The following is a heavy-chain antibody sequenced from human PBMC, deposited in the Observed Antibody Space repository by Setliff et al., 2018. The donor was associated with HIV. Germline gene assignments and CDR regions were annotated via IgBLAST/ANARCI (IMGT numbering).Heavy chain of an antibody. D-gene: IGHD7-27*01. CDR2: IYYSGST. J-gene: IGHJ3*02. CDR1: GGSISNYY. V-gene: IGHV4-59*12. Sequence: SETLSLTCTVSGGSISNYYWSWIRQPPGKGLEWIGYIYYSGSTNYNPSLKSRVTISVDTSKNQFSLKLSSVTAADTAVYYCTRKKTGQFGAFNMWGRGTLVTVSS. CDR3: TRKKTGQFGAFNM.